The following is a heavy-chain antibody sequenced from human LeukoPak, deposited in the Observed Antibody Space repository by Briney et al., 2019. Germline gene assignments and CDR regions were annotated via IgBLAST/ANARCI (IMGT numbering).Heavy chain of an antibody. V-gene: IGHV4-34*09. D-gene: IGHD4-23*01. J-gene: IGHJ3*02. CDR2: IYYSGST. Sequence: SETLSLTCAVYGGSFSGYYWSWIRQPPGKGLEWIGYIYYSGSTYYNPSLKSRVTISVDTSKNQFSLKLSSVTAADTAVYYCAREDYGGNSVLLREFHLHDAFDIWDQGTMVTVSS. CDR1: GGSFSGYY. CDR3: AREDYGGNSVLLREFHLHDAFDI.